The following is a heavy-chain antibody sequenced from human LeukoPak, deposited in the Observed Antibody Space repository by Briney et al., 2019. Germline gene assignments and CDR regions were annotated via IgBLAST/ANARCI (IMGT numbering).Heavy chain of an antibody. J-gene: IGHJ6*02. CDR3: ARGYSYGSDYYYGMDV. V-gene: IGHV1-18*01. D-gene: IGHD5-18*01. CDR1: GYTFTSYA. CDR2: ISGYNGNT. Sequence: ASVTVSCKASGYTFTSYAISWVRQAPGQGLEWMGWISGYNGNTKYAQKVQGRVTMTTDTSTSTAYMELRSPRSDDTAVYYCARGYSYGSDYYYGMDVWGQGTTVTDSS.